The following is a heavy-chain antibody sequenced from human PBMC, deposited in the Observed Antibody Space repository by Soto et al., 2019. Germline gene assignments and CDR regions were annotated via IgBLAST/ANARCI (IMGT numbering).Heavy chain of an antibody. D-gene: IGHD1-1*01. Sequence: QVQLQESVPGLVKPSGTLSLTCAVSGGSISNTQIWSWVGQPPGKGLEWFGEMYHSVTTDYNPSLKNRGTISVDKSKNQFSLTLKSVTAADTAVYYCATEDSMNWTHDYWGQGTLVTVSS. CDR3: ATEDSMNWTHDY. CDR1: GGSISNTQI. CDR2: MYHSVTT. V-gene: IGHV4-4*02. J-gene: IGHJ4*02.